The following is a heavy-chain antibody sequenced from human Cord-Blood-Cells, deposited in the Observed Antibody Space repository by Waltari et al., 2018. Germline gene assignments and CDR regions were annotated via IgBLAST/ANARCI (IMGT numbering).Heavy chain of an antibody. J-gene: IGHJ6*03. CDR3: ARRRLYDSSGYYYYYYYMDV. CDR2: INHSGTA. CDR1: GGSFSGYY. D-gene: IGHD3-22*01. V-gene: IGHV4-34*01. Sequence: QVQLQQWGAGLLKPSETLSLTCAVYGGSFSGYYWSWIRQPPGTGLEWIGEINHSGTATCNPSLNSRVTISVATSKNQFSLERSSVTAADTAVYYCARRRLYDSSGYYYYYYYMDVWGKGTTVTVSS.